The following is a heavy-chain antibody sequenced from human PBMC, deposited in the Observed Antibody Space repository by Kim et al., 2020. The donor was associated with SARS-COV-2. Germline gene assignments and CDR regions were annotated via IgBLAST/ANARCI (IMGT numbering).Heavy chain of an antibody. CDR3: ATYYYGSGSPTLDY. D-gene: IGHD3-10*01. Sequence: AQKVQGRVTMTEDTSTDTAYMELSSLRSEDTAVYYCATYYYGSGSPTLDYWGQGTLVTVSS. J-gene: IGHJ4*02. V-gene: IGHV1-24*01.